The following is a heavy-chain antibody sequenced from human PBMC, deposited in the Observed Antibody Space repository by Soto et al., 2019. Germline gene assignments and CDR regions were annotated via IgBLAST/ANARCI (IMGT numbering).Heavy chain of an antibody. Sequence: EAQLEESGGGLVQPGGSLRLSCAASGLTFSPSWMHWDRQGPWNRPVWVSRINSDGSITTYADSVKGRFTISRDNAKKALSLQRNSLTSADKAVYYSARDLENCGGDCSRALDIWGQGTMVTVSS. CDR1: GLTFSPSW. D-gene: IGHD2-21*01. V-gene: IGHV3-74*01. CDR2: INSDGSIT. CDR3: ARDLENCGGDCSRALDI. J-gene: IGHJ3*02.